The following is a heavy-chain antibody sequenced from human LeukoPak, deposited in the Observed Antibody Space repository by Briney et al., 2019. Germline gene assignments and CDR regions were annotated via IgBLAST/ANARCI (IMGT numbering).Heavy chain of an antibody. J-gene: IGHJ5*02. CDR2: IYYSGSI. D-gene: IGHD2-15*01. CDR3: ARDKDSLFDP. Sequence: SETPSLTCTVSGGSINSYYWSWIRQPPGKGLEWIGYIYYSGSINYNPSLKSRVTISVDTSKNQFSLKLSSVTAADTAVYYCARDKDSLFDPWGQGTLVTVSS. V-gene: IGHV4-59*01. CDR1: GGSINSYY.